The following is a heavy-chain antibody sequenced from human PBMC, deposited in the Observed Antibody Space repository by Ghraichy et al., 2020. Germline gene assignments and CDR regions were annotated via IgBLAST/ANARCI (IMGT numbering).Heavy chain of an antibody. V-gene: IGHV3-20*04. J-gene: IGHJ4*02. D-gene: IGHD1-1*01. CDR1: GFKFDGYG. CDR3: ARGSTGTTFDY. Sequence: GGSLRLSCAASGFKFDGYGMSWVRQAPGKGLEWVAGINWNGGRTDYADSVKGRFTFSRDNAKNSLYLQMNSLRAEDTALYYCARGSTGTTFDYWGQGTLVAVPS. CDR2: INWNGGRT.